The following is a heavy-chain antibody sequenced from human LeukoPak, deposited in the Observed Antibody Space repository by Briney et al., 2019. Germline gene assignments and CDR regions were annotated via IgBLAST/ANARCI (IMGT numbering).Heavy chain of an antibody. D-gene: IGHD6-13*01. Sequence: GGSLRLSCAASGFTFSSYSMNWVRQAPGKGLEWVSYISSSSSYIYYADSVKGRFTISRDNAKNSLYLQMNSLRAEDTAVYYCARVGIAAAGTSDYWGQGTLATVSS. J-gene: IGHJ4*02. CDR3: ARVGIAAAGTSDY. CDR2: ISSSSSYI. CDR1: GFTFSSYS. V-gene: IGHV3-21*01.